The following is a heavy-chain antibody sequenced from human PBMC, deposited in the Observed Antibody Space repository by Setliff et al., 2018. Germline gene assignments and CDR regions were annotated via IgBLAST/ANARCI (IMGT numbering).Heavy chain of an antibody. Sequence: SETLSLTCTVSGVSFGSGTYYWSWIRQPAGKGLEWIGYIFYSGSSNYNPSLQSRVSISVDTSKNQLSLKLDSLTAADTAVYFCARLPRTVTHFDYWGQGALVTVSS. CDR1: GVSFGSGTYY. V-gene: IGHV4-61*10. D-gene: IGHD4-17*01. CDR2: IFYSGSS. CDR3: ARLPRTVTHFDY. J-gene: IGHJ4*02.